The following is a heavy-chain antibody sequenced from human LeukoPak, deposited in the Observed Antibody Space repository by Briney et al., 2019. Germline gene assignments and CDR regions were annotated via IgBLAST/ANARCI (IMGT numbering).Heavy chain of an antibody. J-gene: IGHJ5*01. CDR3: ARLNPGYVTAPHDS. CDR1: GGSITAGNHH. CDR2: VYYSGSI. D-gene: IGHD3-16*01. Sequence: SETLSLTCTVSGGSITAGNHHWGWILQPPGKGLEWIGSVYYSGSIFSDTSHKSRVTISGDTSKNQFSLSLSSVTAADTAVYYCARLNPGYVTAPHDSWGQGMLVTVSS. V-gene: IGHV4-39*01.